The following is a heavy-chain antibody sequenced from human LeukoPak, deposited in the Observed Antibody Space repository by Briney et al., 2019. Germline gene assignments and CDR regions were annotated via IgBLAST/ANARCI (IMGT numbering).Heavy chain of an antibody. D-gene: IGHD6-13*01. CDR3: ARDAAAGPGGY. J-gene: IGHJ4*02. CDR2: ISSSSSYI. V-gene: IGHV3-21*01. CDR1: GSTFSSYS. Sequence: KPGGSLRLSCAASGSTFSSYSMNWVRQAPGKGLEWVSSISSSSSYIYCADSVKGRFTISRDNAKNSLYLQINSLRAEDTAVYYCARDAAAGPGGYWGQGTLVTVSS.